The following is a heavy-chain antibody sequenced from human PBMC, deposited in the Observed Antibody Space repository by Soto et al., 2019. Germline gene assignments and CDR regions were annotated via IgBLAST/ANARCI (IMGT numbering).Heavy chain of an antibody. CDR3: ASIVDYGSPGWFDP. CDR2: IYYSGGT. D-gene: IGHD4-17*01. Sequence: SETLSLTCTVSGGSISSGGYYWSWIRQHPGKGLEWIGYIYYSGGTYYNPSLKSRVTISVDTSKNQFSLKLSSVTAADTAVYYCASIVDYGSPGWFDPWGQGTLVTVSS. CDR1: GGSISSGGYY. J-gene: IGHJ5*02. V-gene: IGHV4-31*03.